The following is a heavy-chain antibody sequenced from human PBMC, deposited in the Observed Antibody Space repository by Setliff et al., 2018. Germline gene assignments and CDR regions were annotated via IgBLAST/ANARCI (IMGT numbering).Heavy chain of an antibody. CDR1: GASITSGVYY. V-gene: IGHV4-39*07. D-gene: IGHD2-15*01. CDR2: IYHRGDT. J-gene: IGHJ4*02. Sequence: PSETLSLTCTVSGASITSGVYYWAWIRQPPGKGLEWIGRIYHRGDTYYNASLKSRLTISVDTSKNQVSLKLRSVTAADTAVYYCARLRGYCSGGRCNGQYAFDYWGQGTLVTVSS. CDR3: ARLRGYCSGGRCNGQYAFDY.